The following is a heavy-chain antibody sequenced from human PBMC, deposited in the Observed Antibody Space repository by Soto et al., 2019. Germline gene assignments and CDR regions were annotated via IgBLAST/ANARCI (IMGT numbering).Heavy chain of an antibody. J-gene: IGHJ6*02. V-gene: IGHV1-8*01. Sequence: ASVKVSCKASGYTFTSYDINWVRQATGQGLEWMGWMNPNSGNTGYAQKFQGRVTMTRNTSISTAYMELSRLRSDDTAVYYCARDGVPYCSGGSCYPSYYYYYGMDVWGQGTTVTVSS. CDR1: GYTFTSYD. CDR2: MNPNSGNT. D-gene: IGHD2-15*01. CDR3: ARDGVPYCSGGSCYPSYYYYYGMDV.